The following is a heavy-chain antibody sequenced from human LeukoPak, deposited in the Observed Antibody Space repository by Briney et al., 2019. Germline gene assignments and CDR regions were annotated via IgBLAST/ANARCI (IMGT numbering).Heavy chain of an antibody. D-gene: IGHD6-13*01. Sequence: GASVKVSCKASGYTFTSYYMHWVRQAPGQGLEWKGIINPSGGSTSYAQKFQGRVTMTRDTSTSTVYMELSSLRSEDTAVYYCAIPARAAAGTKGYWFDPWGQGTLVTVSS. CDR2: INPSGGST. CDR1: GYTFTSYY. V-gene: IGHV1-46*01. J-gene: IGHJ5*02. CDR3: AIPARAAAGTKGYWFDP.